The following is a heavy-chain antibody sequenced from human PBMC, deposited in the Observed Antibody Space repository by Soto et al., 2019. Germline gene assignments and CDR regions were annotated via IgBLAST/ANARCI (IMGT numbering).Heavy chain of an antibody. CDR2: IFSNDEK. CDR1: GFSLSNARMG. V-gene: IGHV2-26*01. CDR3: ARIVAQATIFGVVTHFDY. J-gene: IGHJ4*02. Sequence: SGPTLVNPTETLTLTFTFSGFSLSNARMGVSWIRQPPGKALEWLAHIFSNDEKSYSTSLKSRLTISKDTSKSQVVLTMTNMDPVDTATYYCARIVAQATIFGVVTHFDYWGQGTLVTVSS. D-gene: IGHD3-3*01.